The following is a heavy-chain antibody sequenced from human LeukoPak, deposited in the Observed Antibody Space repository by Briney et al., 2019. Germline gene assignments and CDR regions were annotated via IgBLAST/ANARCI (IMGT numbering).Heavy chain of an antibody. CDR3: ARGMTYYYDGSGYKENLYYYYYMDV. D-gene: IGHD3-22*01. Sequence: GGSLRLSCAASGFTFDDYAMSWVRQAPGKGLEWVSAISGSGGSTYYADSVKGRFTISRDNSKNTLYLQMNSLRAEDTAVYSCARGMTYYYDGSGYKENLYYYYYMDVWGKGTTVTVSS. V-gene: IGHV3-23*01. CDR1: GFTFDDYA. CDR2: ISGSGGST. J-gene: IGHJ6*03.